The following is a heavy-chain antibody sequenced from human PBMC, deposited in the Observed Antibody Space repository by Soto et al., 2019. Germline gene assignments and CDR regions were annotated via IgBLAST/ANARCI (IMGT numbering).Heavy chain of an antibody. CDR1: GGSISSSSYY. CDR3: ARRPAGSYGMDV. J-gene: IGHJ6*02. D-gene: IGHD2-2*01. CDR2: IYYIGNT. Sequence: PSETLSLTCTVSGGSISSSSYYWGWIRQPPGKGLEWIGNIYYIGNTYYNPSLKSRVTISVDTSKNQFSLKLSSVTAADTAVYYCARRPAGSYGMDVWGQGTTVTVSS. V-gene: IGHV4-39*01.